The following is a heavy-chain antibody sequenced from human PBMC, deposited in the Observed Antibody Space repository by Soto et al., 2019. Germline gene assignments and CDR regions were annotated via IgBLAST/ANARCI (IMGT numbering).Heavy chain of an antibody. CDR1: GYSFTSYW. D-gene: IGHD6-19*01. V-gene: IGHV5-51*01. CDR2: IYPGDSDT. CDR3: VREASGWYSRGSFDF. Sequence: GESLKISCKGSGYSFTSYWIGWVRQMPGKGLEWMGIIYPGDSDTRYSPSFQGQVTISADKSISTAYLQMNSLRAEDTAIYSCVREASGWYSRGSFDFWGRGTMVTVSS. J-gene: IGHJ3*01.